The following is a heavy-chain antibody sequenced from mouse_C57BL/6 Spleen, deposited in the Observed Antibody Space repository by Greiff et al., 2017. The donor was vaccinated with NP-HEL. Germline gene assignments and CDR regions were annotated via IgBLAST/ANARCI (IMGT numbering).Heavy chain of an antibody. CDR3: ARYYGSSYGYFDV. D-gene: IGHD1-1*01. V-gene: IGHV1-52*01. J-gene: IGHJ1*03. CDR2: IDPSDSET. Sequence: QVHVKQSGAELVRPGSSVKLSCKASGYTFTSYWMHWVKQRPIQGLEWIGNIDPSDSETHYNQKFKDKATLTVDKSSSTAYMQLSSLTSEDSAVYYCARYYGSSYGYFDVWGTGTTVTVSS. CDR1: GYTFTSYW.